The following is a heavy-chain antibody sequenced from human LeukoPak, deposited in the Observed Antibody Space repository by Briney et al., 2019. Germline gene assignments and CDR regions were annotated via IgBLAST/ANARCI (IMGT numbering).Heavy chain of an antibody. CDR1: GFTFSSYW. CDR3: ARVNYGGNSFSDY. D-gene: IGHD4-23*01. V-gene: IGHV3-74*01. J-gene: IGHJ4*02. CDR2: INSDGTST. Sequence: GGSLRLSCAASGFTFSSYWMHWVRQAPGKGLVWVSRINSDGTSTNYADPVKGRFTISRDNAKNTLYLQMNSLRAEDTAVYYCARVNYGGNSFSDYWGQGTLVTVSS.